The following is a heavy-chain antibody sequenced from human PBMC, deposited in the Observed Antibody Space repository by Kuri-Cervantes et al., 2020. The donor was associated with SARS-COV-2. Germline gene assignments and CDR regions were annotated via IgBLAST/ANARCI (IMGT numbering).Heavy chain of an antibody. Sequence: ASVKVSCKAFGYTFNGYYMHRVRQAPGQGLAWMGWININSCGTNCVQKFQGWVTMTRDTSISTVYMELSRLRSDDTAVYCCARSTPFRRLVFISQRVAFDILGQGTMVTVSS. J-gene: IGHJ3*02. D-gene: IGHD3-22*01. CDR2: ININSCGT. CDR3: ARSTPFRRLVFISQRVAFDI. V-gene: IGHV1-2*04. CDR1: GYTFNGYY.